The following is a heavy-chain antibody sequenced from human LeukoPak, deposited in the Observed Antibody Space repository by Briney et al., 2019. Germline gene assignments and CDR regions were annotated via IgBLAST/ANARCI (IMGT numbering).Heavy chain of an antibody. CDR1: GYTFTSYY. J-gene: IGHJ3*01. V-gene: IGHV1-46*01. CDR3: ARVLLNYYDGSGLAVFDF. CDR2: INPSGDST. D-gene: IGHD3-22*01. Sequence: WASVKVSCKASGYTFTSYYIHWVRQAPGQGLEWMGIINPSGDSTRFAQKFQGRVTMTRDMSTSTVYMELSSLRSEDTAVYFCARVLLNYYDGSGLAVFDFWGQGTMVTVSS.